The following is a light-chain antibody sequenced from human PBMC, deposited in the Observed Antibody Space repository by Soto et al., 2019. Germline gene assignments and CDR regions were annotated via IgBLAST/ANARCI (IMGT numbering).Light chain of an antibody. Sequence: EIVLTQSPGTLSLSPGDRATLSCRASQSVSSNYLAWYQQRPGQAPGLVIFGASSRATGIPDRFSGSGSGTDFTLTISRLEPEDFAVYYCQQYGASPLTFGGGTKVEI. CDR1: QSVSSNY. J-gene: IGKJ4*01. V-gene: IGKV3-20*01. CDR2: GAS. CDR3: QQYGASPLT.